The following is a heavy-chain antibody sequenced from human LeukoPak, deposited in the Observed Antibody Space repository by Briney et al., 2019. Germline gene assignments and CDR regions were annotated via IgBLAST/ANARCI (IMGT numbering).Heavy chain of an antibody. CDR3: ARSTRYSSTWTFDY. J-gene: IGHJ4*02. D-gene: IGHD2-2*01. V-gene: IGHV6-1*01. CDR1: GDSVSSNSAA. CDR2: TYYRSKWYN. Sequence: SQTLSLTCDISGDSVSSNSAAWNWIRQSPSRGLEWLGRTYYRSKWYNDYAVSVKTRITINPDTSKNQFSLQVNSVTPEDTAVCYCARSTRYSSTWTFDYWGQGILVTVSS.